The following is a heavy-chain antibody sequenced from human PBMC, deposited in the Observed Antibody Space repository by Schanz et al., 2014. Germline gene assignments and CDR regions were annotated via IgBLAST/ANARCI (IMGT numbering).Heavy chain of an antibody. V-gene: IGHV1-46*01. J-gene: IGHJ6*02. Sequence: QVQLVQSGAEVKPPGASVRVSCKASGYTYIAYDIHWVRQAPGQGLEWMATINPSGGSTSFAQKFQGRVTMTRATSTSTVNMELTSLRSEDTAVYYCARDPYSASYFPSPPLYGLDVWGQGTTVTVSS. CDR2: INPSGGST. CDR3: ARDPYSASYFPSPPLYGLDV. CDR1: GYTYIAYD. D-gene: IGHD1-26*01.